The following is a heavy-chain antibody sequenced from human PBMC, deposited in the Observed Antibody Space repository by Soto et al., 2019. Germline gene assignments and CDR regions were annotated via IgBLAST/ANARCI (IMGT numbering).Heavy chain of an antibody. CDR2: IYYSGST. V-gene: IGHV4-31*03. Sequence: SETLSLTCTVSGGSISSGGYYWSWIRQHPGKGLEWIGYIYYSGSTYYNPSLKSRVTISVDTSKNQFSLKLSSVTAADTAVYYCARDQGYYGSGRLAVYYYYGMDVWGQGTMVTVSS. CDR3: ARDQGYYGSGRLAVYYYYGMDV. CDR1: GGSISSGGYY. D-gene: IGHD3-10*01. J-gene: IGHJ6*02.